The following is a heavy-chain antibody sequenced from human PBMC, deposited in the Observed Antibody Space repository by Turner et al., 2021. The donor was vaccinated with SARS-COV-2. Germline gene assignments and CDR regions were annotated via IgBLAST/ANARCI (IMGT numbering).Heavy chain of an antibody. CDR3: AKDRNTYYYGSALDY. CDR2: ISGSGDNT. D-gene: IGHD3-10*01. Sequence: EVKLLESGGGLVQPGRSLRLSCAASGFSFSRYVMSWVRQAPGRGLEWVSAISGSGDNTYYTDSVKGRLTISRDNSKNTLYLQMNSLRDDDTAVYYCAKDRNTYYYGSALDYWGQGTLVTVSS. J-gene: IGHJ4*02. CDR1: GFSFSRYV. V-gene: IGHV3-23*01.